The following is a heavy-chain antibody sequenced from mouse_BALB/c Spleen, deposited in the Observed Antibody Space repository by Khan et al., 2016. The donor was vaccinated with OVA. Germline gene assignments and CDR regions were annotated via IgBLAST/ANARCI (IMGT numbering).Heavy chain of an antibody. D-gene: IGHD1-1*01. Sequence: QVQLQQSGPELVKPGASVKMSCKASGYTFTDYIISWVKQRTGQGLEWIGEIYPGSGTTHYNEKFKGKATLTADKSSNTAYMQLSRLTSEDSAIYCCARCETTVADYWGQGTTLTVAS. CDR3: ARCETTVADY. CDR1: GYTFTDYI. CDR2: IYPGSGTT. J-gene: IGHJ2*01. V-gene: IGHV1-81*01.